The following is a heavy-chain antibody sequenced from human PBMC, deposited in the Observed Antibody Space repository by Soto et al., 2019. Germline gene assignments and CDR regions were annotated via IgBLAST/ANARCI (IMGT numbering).Heavy chain of an antibody. V-gene: IGHV4-4*02. Sequence: SETLSLTCAVSGGSISSSNWWSWVRQPPGKGLEWIGEIYHSGSTNYNPSLKSRVTIPVDKSKNQFSLKLSSVTAADTAVYYCARSSMVASFDYWGQGTLVTVSS. J-gene: IGHJ4*02. CDR1: GGSISSSNW. D-gene: IGHD5-12*01. CDR3: ARSSMVASFDY. CDR2: IYHSGST.